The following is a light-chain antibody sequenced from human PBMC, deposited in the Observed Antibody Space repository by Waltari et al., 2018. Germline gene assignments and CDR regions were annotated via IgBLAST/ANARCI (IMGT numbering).Light chain of an antibody. CDR1: QTVSAW. CDR2: KAS. Sequence: DIQMTQSPSTLSASVVNTVTITCRASQTVSAWLAWYQQKPGNAPKLLIYKASNLKSGVPSRFSGSGSGTEFTLTISSLQPDDFATYYCQQLHSYPVTFGGGTKVEIK. J-gene: IGKJ4*01. CDR3: QQLHSYPVT. V-gene: IGKV1-5*03.